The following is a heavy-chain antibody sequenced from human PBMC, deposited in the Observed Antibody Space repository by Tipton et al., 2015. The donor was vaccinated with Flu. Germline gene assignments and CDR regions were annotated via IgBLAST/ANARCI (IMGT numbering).Heavy chain of an antibody. CDR2: ISASGST. CDR1: GCSISTYY. V-gene: IGHV4-4*07. D-gene: IGHD3-3*01. CDR3: AGGGWDDLWSDHYRPEHNCFNP. Sequence: TLSLTCTVSGCSISTYYWSWIRQPAGKGLEWIGRISASGSTSYNPSLKSRVTRSVDTSKNQFSVKLTSVTAADTAVYYCAGGGWDDLWSDHYRPEHNCFNPWGQGTLVTVSS. J-gene: IGHJ5*02.